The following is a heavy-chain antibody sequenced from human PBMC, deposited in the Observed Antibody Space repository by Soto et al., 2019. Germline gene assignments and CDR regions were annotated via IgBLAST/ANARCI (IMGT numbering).Heavy chain of an antibody. Sequence: ASVKVSCMASGYTFTGYYMHWVRQAPGQGLEWMGWINPNSGGTNYAQKFQGWVTMTRDTSISTAYMELSRLRSDDTAVYYCARGHGSGSYYNWFDPWGQGTLVTVSS. CDR1: GYTFTGYY. CDR3: ARGHGSGSYYNWFDP. CDR2: INPNSGGT. D-gene: IGHD3-10*01. V-gene: IGHV1-2*04. J-gene: IGHJ5*02.